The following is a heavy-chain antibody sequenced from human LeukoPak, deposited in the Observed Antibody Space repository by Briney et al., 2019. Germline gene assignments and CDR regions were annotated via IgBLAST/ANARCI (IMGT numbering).Heavy chain of an antibody. J-gene: IGHJ4*02. CDR2: IYAGGNT. CDR3: ARGSRAAPRIVPSIAVAGKNAYFDY. D-gene: IGHD6-19*01. CDR1: GDSISSSSYY. V-gene: IGHV4-61*02. Sequence: PSETLSLTCTVSGDSISSSSYYWSWIRQPAGRGLEWIGRIYAGGNTNYNPSLKSRITISLDTSKNQFSLKLSSVTAADTAVYYCARGSRAAPRIVPSIAVAGKNAYFDYWGQGTLVTVSS.